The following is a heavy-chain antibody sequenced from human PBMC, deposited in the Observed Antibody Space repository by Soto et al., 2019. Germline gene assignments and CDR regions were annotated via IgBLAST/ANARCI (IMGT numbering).Heavy chain of an antibody. D-gene: IGHD2-2*01. CDR3: ARLPDY. CDR2: IYHSGST. V-gene: IGHV4-30-2*01. Sequence: SETLCLTCAVSGGSIGSGGYSWSWIRQPPGKGLEWIGYIYHSGSTYYNSSLKSRVTISVDRSKNQFSLKLNSVTAADTAVYYCARLPDYWGQGTLVTVSS. J-gene: IGHJ4*02. CDR1: GGSIGSGGYS.